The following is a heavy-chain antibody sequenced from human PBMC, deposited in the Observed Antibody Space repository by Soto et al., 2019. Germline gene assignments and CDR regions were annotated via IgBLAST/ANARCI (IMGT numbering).Heavy chain of an antibody. Sequence: SVKVSCKASGGTFGSQGIDWVRQAPGQGLEWMGGFIAMLGTPTYAKKVQGRATISADESLTSSYLELRSLRSEDTGVYFCARGAMANFDYWGQGTVVTVSS. CDR2: FIAMLGTP. V-gene: IGHV1-69*01. CDR1: GGTFGSQG. J-gene: IGHJ4*02. CDR3: ARGAMANFDY. D-gene: IGHD5-18*01.